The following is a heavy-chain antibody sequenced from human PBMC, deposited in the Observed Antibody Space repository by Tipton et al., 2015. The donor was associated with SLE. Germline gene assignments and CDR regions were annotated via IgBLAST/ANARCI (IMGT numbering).Heavy chain of an antibody. J-gene: IGHJ4*02. CDR2: ISSSGSSI. V-gene: IGHV3-48*03. CDR3: ASTGYSSGEDY. Sequence: SLRLSCAASGFTFSSYEMNWVRQAPGKGLEWVSYISSSGSSIYYADSVKGRFTISRDNSKNTLYLQMNSLRAEDTAVYYCASTGYSSGEDYWGQGTLVTVSS. CDR1: GFTFSSYE. D-gene: IGHD6-19*01.